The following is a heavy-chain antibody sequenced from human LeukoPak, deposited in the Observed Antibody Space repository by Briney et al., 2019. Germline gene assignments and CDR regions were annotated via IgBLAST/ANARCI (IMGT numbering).Heavy chain of an antibody. D-gene: IGHD1-26*01. V-gene: IGHV4-59*08. CDR3: ARAIGIYFPSDY. CDR1: GGSFSTFY. CDR2: ISYTGST. J-gene: IGHJ4*02. Sequence: PSETLSLTCTVSGGSFSTFYWSWIRQPPGKGLEWIGYISYTGSTNYNPSLKSRVTISVDTSKNQFSLKVTSVTAADTAVYYCARAIGIYFPSDYWGQGTLVTVSS.